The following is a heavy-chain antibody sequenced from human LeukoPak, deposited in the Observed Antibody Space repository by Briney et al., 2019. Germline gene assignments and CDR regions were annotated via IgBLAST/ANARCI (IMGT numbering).Heavy chain of an antibody. CDR1: GFTFSSFG. CDR2: IWYDASNK. J-gene: IGHJ4*02. CDR3: VRGVGVSRFNYLDS. D-gene: IGHD6-13*01. V-gene: IGHV3-33*01. Sequence: GGSLTLSCAASGFTFSSFGMHWVRQAPGKGLEWVAVIWYDASNKYYADSVKGRFTISRDNSKNTLYLQMNTLRDDDTAVYYCVRGVGVSRFNYLDSWGQGTLVTLSS.